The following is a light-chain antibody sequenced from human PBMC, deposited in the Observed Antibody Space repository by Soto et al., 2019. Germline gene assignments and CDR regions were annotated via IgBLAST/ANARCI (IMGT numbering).Light chain of an antibody. CDR2: GAS. CDR1: QSISSNY. V-gene: IGKV3-20*01. J-gene: IGKJ3*01. CDR3: QQYGRSPPEFN. Sequence: EIVLTQSPGTLSLSPGERATLSCRASQSISSNYLAWYQQKPGQAPRLLTYGASFRATGIPDRFSGSGSGPDFYLTVRRMETENFAVYYYQQYGRSPPEFNFGPRAKVHIK.